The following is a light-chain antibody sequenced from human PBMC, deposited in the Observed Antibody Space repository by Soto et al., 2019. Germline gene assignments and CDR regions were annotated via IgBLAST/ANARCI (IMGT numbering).Light chain of an antibody. J-gene: IGKJ1*01. CDR2: GAS. V-gene: IGKV3-20*01. Sequence: EIVITQSPATLSVSPGERATLSCRASQSVSSNLAWYQQKPGQAPRLLIYGASSRATGIPDRFSGSGSGTDFTLTISRLEPEDFAVYYCQQYGSSGTFGQGTKV. CDR1: QSVSSN. CDR3: QQYGSSGT.